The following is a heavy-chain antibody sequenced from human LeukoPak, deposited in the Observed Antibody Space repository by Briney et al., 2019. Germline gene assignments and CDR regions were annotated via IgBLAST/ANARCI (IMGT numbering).Heavy chain of an antibody. CDR2: ISAYNGNT. CDR1: GYTFTSYG. J-gene: IGHJ6*04. D-gene: IGHD3-16*01. V-gene: IGHV1-18*01. Sequence: ASVKVSCKASGYTFTSYGISWVRQAPGQGLEWMGWISAYNGNTNYAQKLQGRVTMTTDTSTSTAHMELRSLRSDDTAVYYCARLGEGELPRRYYYYYGMDVWGKGTTVTFSS. CDR3: ARLGEGELPRRYYYYYGMDV.